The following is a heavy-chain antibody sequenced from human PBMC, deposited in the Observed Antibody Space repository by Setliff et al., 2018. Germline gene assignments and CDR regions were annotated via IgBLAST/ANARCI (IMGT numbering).Heavy chain of an antibody. Sequence: GGSLRLSCAASGFTFSGSAMYWVRQASGKGLERVGRIRSKSDSYATIYAASVRGRFTISRDDSKSTAYLQMNSLKTEDTAVYYCAAAPAGSDVFDMWGQGTMVTVSS. V-gene: IGHV3-73*01. CDR1: GFTFSGSA. J-gene: IGHJ3*02. D-gene: IGHD6-13*01. CDR3: AAAPAGSDVFDM. CDR2: IRSKSDSYAT.